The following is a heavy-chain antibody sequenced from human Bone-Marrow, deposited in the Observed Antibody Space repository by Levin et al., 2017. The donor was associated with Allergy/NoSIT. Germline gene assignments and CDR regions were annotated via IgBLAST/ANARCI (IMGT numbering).Heavy chain of an antibody. CDR3: TTDLFSSGYYFYYFDY. Sequence: NAGGSLRLSFAASGFTFSNAWMSWVRQAPGKGLEWVGRIKSKTDGGTTDYAAPVKGRFTISRDDSKNTLYLQMNSLKTEDTAVYYCTTDLFSSGYYFYYFDYWGQGTLVTVSS. CDR2: IKSKTDGGTT. J-gene: IGHJ4*02. V-gene: IGHV3-15*01. CDR1: GFTFSNAW. D-gene: IGHD3-22*01.